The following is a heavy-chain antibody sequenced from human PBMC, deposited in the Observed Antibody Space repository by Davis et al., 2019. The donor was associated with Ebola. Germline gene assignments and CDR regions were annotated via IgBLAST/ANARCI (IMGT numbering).Heavy chain of an antibody. J-gene: IGHJ4*02. D-gene: IGHD2-15*01. CDR2: ISSSSSTI. CDR1: GFTFSSYS. Sequence: GESLKISCAASGFTFSSYSMNWVRQAPGKGLEWVSYISSSSSTIYYADSVKGRFTISRDNAKNSLYLQMNSLRDEDTAVHYCARRYCSGGSCYSYDYVWGIDYWGQGTLVTVSS. CDR3: ARRYCSGGSCYSYDYVWGIDY. V-gene: IGHV3-48*02.